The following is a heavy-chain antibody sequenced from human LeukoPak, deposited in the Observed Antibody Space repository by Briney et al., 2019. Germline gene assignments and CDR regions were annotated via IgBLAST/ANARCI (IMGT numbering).Heavy chain of an antibody. D-gene: IGHD5-12*01. Sequence: GGSLRLSCAASGFTFSNYNMNWVRQAPGKGLEWVSSISSSSSYIYYADSVKGRFTISRDNAKNSLYLQMNSLRAEDTAVYYCASDNINSAGYETPFDYWGQGTLVTVSS. J-gene: IGHJ4*02. CDR1: GFTFSNYN. CDR2: ISSSSSYI. CDR3: ASDNINSAGYETPFDY. V-gene: IGHV3-21*01.